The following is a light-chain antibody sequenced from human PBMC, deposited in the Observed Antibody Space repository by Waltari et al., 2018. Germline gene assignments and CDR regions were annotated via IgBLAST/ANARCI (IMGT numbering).Light chain of an antibody. CDR1: QGISSY. CDR2: AAS. V-gene: IGKV1-9*01. CDR3: QQLNSYPRP. Sequence: DIQLTQSPSFLSAPIGDRVTITCRASQGISSYLAWYQQKPGKAPKLLIYAASHLQSGVPSRFSGSGSGTEFTLTISSLQPEEFATYYCQQLNSYPRPFGQGTKVEIK. J-gene: IGKJ1*01.